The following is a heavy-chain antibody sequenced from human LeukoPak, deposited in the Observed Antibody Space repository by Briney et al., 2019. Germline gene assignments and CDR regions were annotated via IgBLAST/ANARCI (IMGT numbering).Heavy chain of an antibody. CDR1: GFTFSSSF. J-gene: IGHJ4*02. CDR2: IRYDGSNK. V-gene: IGHV3-30*02. Sequence: GGSLRLSCAASGFTFSSSFLPCVRQAPGKGLEWVAFIRYDGSNKYYADSVKGRFTISRDNSKNTLYLQMNSLRAEDTAVYYCAKGQGPGIAVATDYWGQGTLVTVSS. CDR3: AKGQGPGIAVATDY. D-gene: IGHD6-19*01.